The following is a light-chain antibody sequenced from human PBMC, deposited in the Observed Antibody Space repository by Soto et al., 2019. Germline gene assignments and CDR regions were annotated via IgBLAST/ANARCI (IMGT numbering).Light chain of an antibody. CDR2: GAS. Sequence: PSPTTLSVSPGQRASLSCRASQSVSTTVAWYHQKPGEAPRLLVYGASTRATGIPARFSGRGAGTDFPLPLHSLPSEEFGVYLSQQYKVWPATFRPGAKVDI. CDR3: QQYKVWPAT. V-gene: IGKV3-15*01. CDR1: QSVSTT. J-gene: IGKJ1*01.